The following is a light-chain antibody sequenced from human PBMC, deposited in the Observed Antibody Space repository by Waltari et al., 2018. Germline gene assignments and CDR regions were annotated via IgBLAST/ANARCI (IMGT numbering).Light chain of an antibody. CDR2: GAS. CDR1: QSVSRT. J-gene: IGKJ1*01. CDR3: QQYVTWPAT. Sequence: SCRASQSVSRTLAWYQQKPGQAPRLLIYGASSRATGIPDRFSGSGSGTDFSLTISRLQPEDSAVYFCQQYVTWPATFGQGTKVEIK. V-gene: IGKV3-15*01.